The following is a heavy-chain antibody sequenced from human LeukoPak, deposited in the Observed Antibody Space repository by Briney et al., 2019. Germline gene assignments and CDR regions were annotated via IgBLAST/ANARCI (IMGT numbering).Heavy chain of an antibody. J-gene: IGHJ6*02. V-gene: IGHV5-51*01. D-gene: IGHD6-13*01. CDR2: IYPGDPDT. Sequence: GESLKISCKGSGYSFTSYWIGWVRQMPGKGLEWMGIIYPGDPDTRYSPSFQGQVTISADKSISTAYLQWSSLKASDTAMYYCARRQGQQLNYYYYYGMDVWGQGTTVTVSS. CDR3: ARRQGQQLNYYYYYGMDV. CDR1: GYSFTSYW.